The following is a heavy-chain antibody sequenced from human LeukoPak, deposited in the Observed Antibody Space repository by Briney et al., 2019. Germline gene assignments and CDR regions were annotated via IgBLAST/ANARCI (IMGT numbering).Heavy chain of an antibody. CDR1: GYTFTGYY. CDR3: ARGGDSSSWFTSPDY. D-gene: IGHD6-13*01. Sequence: ASVKVSCKASGYTFTGYYMHWVRQAPGQGLEWMGWINPNSGGTNYAQKFQGRVTMTRDTSINTSYMDLSRLRSDDTAVYYCARGGDSSSWFTSPDYWGQGTLVTVSS. J-gene: IGHJ4*02. V-gene: IGHV1-2*02. CDR2: INPNSGGT.